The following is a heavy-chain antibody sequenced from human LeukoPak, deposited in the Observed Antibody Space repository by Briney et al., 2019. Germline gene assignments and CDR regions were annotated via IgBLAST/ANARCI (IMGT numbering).Heavy chain of an antibody. CDR1: GFTFSSYS. Sequence: GSLRLSCAASGFTFSSYSMNWVRQAPGKGLEWVSSISTSSSYIYYADSVKGRFTISRDNAKNTLYLQMNSLRAEDTAVYYCARDLNWETYWGQGTLVSVSS. CDR2: ISTSSSYI. V-gene: IGHV3-21*01. D-gene: IGHD7-27*01. CDR3: ARDLNWETY. J-gene: IGHJ4*02.